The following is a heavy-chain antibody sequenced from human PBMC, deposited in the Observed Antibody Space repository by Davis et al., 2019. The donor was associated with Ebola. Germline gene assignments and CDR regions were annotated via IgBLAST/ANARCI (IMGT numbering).Heavy chain of an antibody. CDR2: ISSSSSYI. V-gene: IGHV3-21*01. D-gene: IGHD3-3*01. CDR1: GFTFSSYS. CDR3: ARDQYMYYDFWSGALYYYYGMDV. Sequence: PGGSLRLSCAASGFTFSSYSMNWVRQAPGKGLEWVSSISSSSSYIYYADSVKGRFTISRDNAKNSLYLQMNSLRAEDTAVYYCARDQYMYYDFWSGALYYYYGMDVWGQGTTVTVSS. J-gene: IGHJ6*02.